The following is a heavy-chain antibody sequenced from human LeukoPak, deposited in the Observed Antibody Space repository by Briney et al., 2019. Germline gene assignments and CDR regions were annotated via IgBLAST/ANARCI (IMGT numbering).Heavy chain of an antibody. CDR3: ARATAAPSSYFFDH. D-gene: IGHD6-25*01. J-gene: IGHJ4*02. CDR1: GYSISSGYY. Sequence: SETLSLTCTVSGYSISSGYYWGWIRQPPGKGLEWIGSIYHSGSTYYNPSLQSRVTISVDTSTNQFSLKLNSVIAADTAVYYCARATAAPSSYFFDHWGQGTLVTVSS. CDR2: IYHSGST. V-gene: IGHV4-38-2*02.